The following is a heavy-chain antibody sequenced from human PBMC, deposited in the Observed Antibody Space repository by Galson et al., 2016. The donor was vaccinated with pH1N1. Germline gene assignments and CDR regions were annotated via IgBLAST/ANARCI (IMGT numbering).Heavy chain of an antibody. CDR1: GFTFSGYA. J-gene: IGHJ4*02. D-gene: IGHD5-18*01. Sequence: SLRLSCAASGFTFSGYAMSWVRQAPGKGLEWVSAISGSGGSTYYADSVKGRFTISRDYSKNTLYLQMNSLRAEDTAVYYCAKGTIRGYSYGFDYWGQGTLVTVSS. CDR2: ISGSGGST. CDR3: AKGTIRGYSYGFDY. V-gene: IGHV3-23*01.